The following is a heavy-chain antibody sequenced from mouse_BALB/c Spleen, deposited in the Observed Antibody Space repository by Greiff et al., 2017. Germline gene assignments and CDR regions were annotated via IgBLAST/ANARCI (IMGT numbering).Heavy chain of an antibody. J-gene: IGHJ2*01. CDR2: ISSGGSYT. Sequence: EVNVVESGGDLVKPGGSLKLSCAASGFTFSSYGMSWVRQTPDKRLEWVATISSGGSYTYYPDSVKGRFTISRDNAKNTLYLQMSSLKSEDTAMYYCARQDTFDYWGQGTTLTVSS. V-gene: IGHV5-6*01. CDR1: GFTFSSYG. CDR3: ARQDTFDY.